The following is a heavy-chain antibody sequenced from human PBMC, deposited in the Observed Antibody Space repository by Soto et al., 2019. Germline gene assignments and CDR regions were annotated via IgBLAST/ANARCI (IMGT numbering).Heavy chain of an antibody. J-gene: IGHJ5*02. Sequence: QVQLQESGPGLVKPSETLSLTCTVSGGSVSSGNYYWSWIRQPPGKGLEWIGYIYYSGSTNYNPSLKSRVTISVDTSKNQFSLKLSSVTAADTAVYYCARDRNDYSKGFDPWGQGTLVTVSS. D-gene: IGHD4-4*01. CDR2: IYYSGST. CDR1: GGSVSSGNYY. CDR3: ARDRNDYSKGFDP. V-gene: IGHV4-61*01.